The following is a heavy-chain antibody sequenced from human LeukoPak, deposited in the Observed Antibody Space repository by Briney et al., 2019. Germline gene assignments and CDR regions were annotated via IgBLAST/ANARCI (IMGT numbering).Heavy chain of an antibody. CDR3: ARAGKAYGMDV. CDR2: INSDGSST. J-gene: IGHJ6*02. D-gene: IGHD1-14*01. CDR1: GFTFSSYS. Sequence: GGSLRLSCAASGFTFSSYSMHWVRPVPGKGLVWVSRINSDGSSTSYADSVKGRFTFSRDNAKNTLYLQMNSLRAEDTAVYYCARAGKAYGMDVWGQGTTVTVSS. V-gene: IGHV3-74*01.